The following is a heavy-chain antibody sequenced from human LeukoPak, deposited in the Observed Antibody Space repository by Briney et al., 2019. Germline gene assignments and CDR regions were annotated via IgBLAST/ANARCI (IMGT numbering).Heavy chain of an antibody. Sequence: SETLSLTCTVSGASIRSHYWSWIRQPAGKGLEWIGRIYTTGSANYNPSLNSRVTMSVDTSNKQFSLKLSSVTAADTAVYYCVRCRPAYGDGFDYWGQGTLVTVSS. CDR1: GASIRSHY. CDR2: IYTTGSA. D-gene: IGHD4-17*01. CDR3: VRCRPAYGDGFDY. J-gene: IGHJ4*02. V-gene: IGHV4-4*07.